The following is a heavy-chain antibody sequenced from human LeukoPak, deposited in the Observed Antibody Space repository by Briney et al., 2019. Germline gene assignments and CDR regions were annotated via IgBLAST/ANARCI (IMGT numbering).Heavy chain of an antibody. CDR3: AREVAAAGRELDY. J-gene: IGHJ4*02. V-gene: IGHV4-38-2*02. CDR2: IYHSGST. Sequence: SETLSLTCAVSGYSISSGYYWGWIRQPPGKGLEWIGSIYHSGSTYYNPSLKSRVTISVDTSKNQFSLKLSSVTAADTAVYYCAREVAAAGRELDYRGQGTLVTVSS. D-gene: IGHD6-13*01. CDR1: GYSISSGYY.